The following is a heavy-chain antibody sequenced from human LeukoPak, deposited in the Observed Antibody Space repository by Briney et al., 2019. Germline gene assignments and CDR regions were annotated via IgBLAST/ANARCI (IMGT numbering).Heavy chain of an antibody. V-gene: IGHV3-48*01. Sequence: GGSLRLSCEASGFTFSNYSMNWVRQAPGKGLERVSNIRTSSTTIYYADSVKGRFTISRDNAKNSLYLQMNSLRAEDTAVYYCARAKRNGFDIWGQGTMVTVSS. J-gene: IGHJ3*02. CDR3: ARAKRNGFDI. CDR2: IRTSSTTI. CDR1: GFTFSNYS.